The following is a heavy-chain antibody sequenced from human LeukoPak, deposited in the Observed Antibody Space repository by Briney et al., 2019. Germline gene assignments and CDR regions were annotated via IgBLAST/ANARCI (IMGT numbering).Heavy chain of an antibody. V-gene: IGHV4-34*01. Sequence: SETLSLTCAVYGGSFSGYYWSWIRQPPGKGLEWIGEINHSGSTNYNPSLKSRVTISVDTSKNQFSLRLSSVTAADTAVYYCARRHLSPSAPYYDSSGYHTPFDHWGQGTLVTVSS. CDR3: ARRHLSPSAPYYDSSGYHTPFDH. CDR1: GGSFSGYY. J-gene: IGHJ4*02. D-gene: IGHD3-22*01. CDR2: INHSGST.